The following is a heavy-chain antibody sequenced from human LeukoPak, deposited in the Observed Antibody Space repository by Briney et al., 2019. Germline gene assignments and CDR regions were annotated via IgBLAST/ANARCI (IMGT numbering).Heavy chain of an antibody. CDR3: AKGTSHLYYYYMDV. Sequence: GGSLRLSCTASGFTFSSYAMSWVRQAPGKGLEWVSAISGSGGSTYYADSVKGRFTISRDNSKNTLYLQMNSLRAEDTAVYYCAKGTSHLYYYYMDVWGKGTTVTVSS. CDR1: GFTFSSYA. V-gene: IGHV3-23*01. J-gene: IGHJ6*03. CDR2: ISGSGGST. D-gene: IGHD2-2*01.